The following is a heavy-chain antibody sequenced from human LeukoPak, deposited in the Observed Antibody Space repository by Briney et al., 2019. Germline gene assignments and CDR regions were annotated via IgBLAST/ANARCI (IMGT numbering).Heavy chain of an antibody. CDR1: GFTSSSYW. V-gene: IGHV3-74*01. Sequence: GGSLRLSCAASGFTSSSYWMHWVRQAPGKGLVWVSRINNDGSSTNYADSVKGRFTISRDNAKNTLYLQMNSLRAEDTAVYYCAGASYNSGWYFEYWGQGILVTVSS. D-gene: IGHD6-19*01. CDR2: INNDGSST. J-gene: IGHJ4*02. CDR3: AGASYNSGWYFEY.